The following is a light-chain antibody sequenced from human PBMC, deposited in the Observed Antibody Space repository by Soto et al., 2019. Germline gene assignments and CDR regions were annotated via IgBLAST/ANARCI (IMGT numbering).Light chain of an antibody. CDR1: SSDVGGYNY. V-gene: IGLV2-14*03. J-gene: IGLJ1*01. Sequence: QSVLTQPASVSGSPGQSITISCTGTSSDVGGYNYVSWYQQHPGEAPKLLIYDVSNRPSVVSNRFSGSKSGNTASLTISGLQAEDEADYYCSSYTGSSTLYVFGTGTKLTVL. CDR2: DVS. CDR3: SSYTGSSTLYV.